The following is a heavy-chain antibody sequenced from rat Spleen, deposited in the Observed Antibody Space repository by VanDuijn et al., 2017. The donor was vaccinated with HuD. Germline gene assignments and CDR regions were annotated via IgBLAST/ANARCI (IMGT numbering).Heavy chain of an antibody. V-gene: IGHV5-25*01. D-gene: IGHD1-4*01. J-gene: IGHJ3*01. CDR3: ATAGTRVSRFAY. Sequence: EVQLVESGGGLVQPGRSLKLSCAASGFTFSNYLMAWVRQAPTKGLEWVASISNSGGNTYYRDSVMGRFTVSRDNAKSSLYLQMDSLRSEDTATYYCATAGTRVSRFAYWGQGTLVTVSS. CDR2: ISNSGGNT. CDR1: GFTFSNYL.